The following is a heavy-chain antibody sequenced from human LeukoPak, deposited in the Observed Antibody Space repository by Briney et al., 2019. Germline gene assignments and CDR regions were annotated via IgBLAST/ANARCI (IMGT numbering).Heavy chain of an antibody. J-gene: IGHJ4*02. CDR1: GFTFSSYW. CDR2: INPGGSSI. D-gene: IGHD1-14*01. V-gene: IGHV3-74*01. CDR3: ARSNQADDY. Sequence: GGSLRLSCAASGFTFSSYWMHWVLQVPGKGLLWVARINPGGSSITYADSVKGRFAISRDNAKNTLYLQMDSLRAEDTGVYYCARSNQADDYWGQGTLVTVSS.